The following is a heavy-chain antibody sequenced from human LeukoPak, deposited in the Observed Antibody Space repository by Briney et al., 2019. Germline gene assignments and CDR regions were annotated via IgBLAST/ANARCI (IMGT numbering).Heavy chain of an antibody. Sequence: PSETLSLTCTVSGGSIRSYYWSWIRQPPGKGLEWIGYIYYSGSTNYNPSLKSRVTISVDTSKNQFSLKLSSVTAADTAVYYCAGFYSAHNWFDPWGQGTLVTVSS. CDR1: GGSIRSYY. V-gene: IGHV4-59*12. CDR3: AGFYSAHNWFDP. D-gene: IGHD2-15*01. J-gene: IGHJ5*02. CDR2: IYYSGST.